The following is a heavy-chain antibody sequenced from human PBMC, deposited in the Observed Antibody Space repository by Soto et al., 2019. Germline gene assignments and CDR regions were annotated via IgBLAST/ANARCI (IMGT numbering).Heavy chain of an antibody. CDR1: GGSISTYY. J-gene: IGHJ4*02. Sequence: SETLSLTCTVSGGSISTYYWSWIRQPPGKGLEWIGYIYSSGSTNSNPPLKSRVTILVDTPKNQFSLKRRSVTAADTTVYYCARRYGYYFDFWGQGALVTASS. D-gene: IGHD4-17*01. V-gene: IGHV4-59*08. CDR2: IYSSGST. CDR3: ARRYGYYFDF.